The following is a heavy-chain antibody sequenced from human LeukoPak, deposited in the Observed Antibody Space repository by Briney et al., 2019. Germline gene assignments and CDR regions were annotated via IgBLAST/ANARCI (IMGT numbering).Heavy chain of an antibody. CDR3: ARAEVLYSGYDFDL. CDR1: GLTFSSYS. J-gene: IGHJ4*02. CDR2: ISASGGDT. Sequence: GGSLRLSCVVSGLTFSSYSMSWVRQAPGRGLEWVSGISASGGDTWYPDSVKGRFTISRDNSKNTLFLQMNSLRVEDTAIYYCARAEVLYSGYDFDLWGQGTQVTVSS. V-gene: IGHV3-23*01. D-gene: IGHD5-12*01.